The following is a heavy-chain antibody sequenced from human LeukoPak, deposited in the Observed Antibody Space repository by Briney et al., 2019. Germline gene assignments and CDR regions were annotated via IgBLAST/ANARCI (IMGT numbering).Heavy chain of an antibody. D-gene: IGHD3-16*02. CDR3: ARADVRPGYVWGSYRPIDY. Sequence: KPSETLSLTCTVSGYSISSGYYWDWIRQPPGKGLEWIGSIYHSGSTYYNPSLKSRVTISVDTSRNQFSLKLSSVTAADTAVYYCARADVRPGYVWGSYRPIDYWGQGTLVTVSS. CDR2: IYHSGST. CDR1: GYSISSGYY. J-gene: IGHJ4*02. V-gene: IGHV4-38-2*02.